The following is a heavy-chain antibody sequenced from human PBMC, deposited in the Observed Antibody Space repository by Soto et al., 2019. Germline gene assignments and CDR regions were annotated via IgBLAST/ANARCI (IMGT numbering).Heavy chain of an antibody. CDR3: AMWEYTDTPLYYYFYYGMDV. V-gene: IGHV3-23*01. D-gene: IGHD1-26*01. Sequence: PGGSLRLSCAASGFTFSSYTMNWVRQAPGKGLEWVSAISGSGGTTYYADSVKGRFTISRDNAKNTLYLQMNSLRAEDTAVYYCAMWEYTDTPLYYYFYYGMDVWGLWTMVTVSS. CDR2: ISGSGGTT. CDR1: GFTFSSYT. J-gene: IGHJ6*02.